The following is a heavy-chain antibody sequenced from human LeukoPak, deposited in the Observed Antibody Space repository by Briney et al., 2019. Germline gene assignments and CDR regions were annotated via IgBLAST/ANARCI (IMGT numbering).Heavy chain of an antibody. V-gene: IGHV4-61*03. J-gene: IGHJ3*02. CDR2: IYYTGNT. CDR1: GASVNSGTYY. CDR3: ARGLGPI. Sequence: SETLSLTCTVSGASVNSGTYYWSWLRQPPGKGLEWIGFIYYTGNTKYHPSLEGRVTISVDTSKNHFSLKLTSLTAADTAIYYCARGLGPIWGQGTLVTVSS.